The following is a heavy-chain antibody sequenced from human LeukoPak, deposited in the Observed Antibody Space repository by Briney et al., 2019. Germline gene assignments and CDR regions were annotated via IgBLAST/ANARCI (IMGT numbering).Heavy chain of an antibody. CDR3: ARDLEGVAGTASTFDY. J-gene: IGHJ4*02. CDR2: ITSSGSYI. CDR1: GFTFSSYS. Sequence: PGGSLRLSCAASGFTFSSYSMNWVRQAPGKGLEWVSSITSSGSYIYYADSVKGRFTISRDNAKNSLYLQMNSLRAEDTAVYYCARDLEGVAGTASTFDYWGQGTLVTVSS. D-gene: IGHD6-19*01. V-gene: IGHV3-21*01.